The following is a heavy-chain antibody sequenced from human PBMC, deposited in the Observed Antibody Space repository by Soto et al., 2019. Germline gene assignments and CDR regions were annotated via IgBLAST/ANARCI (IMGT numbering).Heavy chain of an antibody. CDR2: IDPSDSQT. D-gene: IGHD3-22*01. V-gene: IGHV5-10-1*01. CDR1: GYSFAGYW. J-gene: IGHJ4*02. CDR3: ARQIYDSDTGPNFQYHFDS. Sequence: PGASLNLSCTGSGYSFAGYWVTGVRQAPGKGLEWMGRIDPSDSQTYYSPSFRGHVTISATKSITTVFLQWSSLRASDTAMYYCARQIYDSDTGPNFQYHFDSWGQGTPVTVSS.